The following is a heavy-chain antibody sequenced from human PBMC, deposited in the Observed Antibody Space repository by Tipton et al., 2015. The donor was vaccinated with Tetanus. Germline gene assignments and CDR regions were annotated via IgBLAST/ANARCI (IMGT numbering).Heavy chain of an antibody. Sequence: SLRLSCAASGFTFSSYWMHWVRQAPGKGLVWVSRIKTDGSATIYADSVKGRFTISRDNAKNTLYLQMNSLRAEDTAVYYCARQWDSVGLSAFDIWGQGTLVTVSS. CDR3: ARQWDSVGLSAFDI. D-gene: IGHD1-26*01. CDR2: IKTDGSAT. J-gene: IGHJ3*02. CDR1: GFTFSSYW. V-gene: IGHV3-74*01.